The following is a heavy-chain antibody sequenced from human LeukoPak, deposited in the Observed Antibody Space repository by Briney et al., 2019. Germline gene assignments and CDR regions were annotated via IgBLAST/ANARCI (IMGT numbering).Heavy chain of an antibody. V-gene: IGHV3-48*03. CDR3: AKALPSSWYFFDY. Sequence: PGGSLRLSCAASGFPFFSYDMYWVRQAPGKGLEWVSYISSSATTKYYADSVKGRFTISRDNAKSSLYLQMNSLRADDTAVYYCAKALPSSWYFFDYWGQGTLVTVSS. D-gene: IGHD6-13*01. CDR1: GFPFFSYD. CDR2: ISSSATTK. J-gene: IGHJ4*02.